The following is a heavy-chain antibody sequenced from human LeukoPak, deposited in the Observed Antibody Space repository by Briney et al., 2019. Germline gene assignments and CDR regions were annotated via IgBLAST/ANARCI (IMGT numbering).Heavy chain of an antibody. D-gene: IGHD3-22*01. V-gene: IGHV1-2*02. CDR1: GYTFTGYY. J-gene: IGHJ4*02. Sequence: ASVKVSCKASGYTFTGYYMHWVRQAPGQGLEWMGWINPNSGGTNYAQKFQGRVTMTRDTSISTAYMELSRLRSDDTAVYYCARDVLSRDYYDSSGYLGYWGQGTLVTVSS. CDR3: ARDVLSRDYYDSSGYLGY. CDR2: INPNSGGT.